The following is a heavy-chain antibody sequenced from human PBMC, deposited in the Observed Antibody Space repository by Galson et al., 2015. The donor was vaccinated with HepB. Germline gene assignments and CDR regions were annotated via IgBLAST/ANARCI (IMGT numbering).Heavy chain of an antibody. CDR3: ARGGSGATIYFDY. Sequence: SVKVSCKASGGTFSSYAIIWVRQAPGQGLEWMGGIIPIFGTANYAQKFQGRVTITRDKSANTAYMELCSLRHEDTAVYYCARGGSGATIYFDYVGQGTLVTVSS. CDR1: GGTFSSYA. D-gene: IGHD5-24*01. CDR2: IIPIFGTA. J-gene: IGHJ4*02. V-gene: IGHV1-69*05.